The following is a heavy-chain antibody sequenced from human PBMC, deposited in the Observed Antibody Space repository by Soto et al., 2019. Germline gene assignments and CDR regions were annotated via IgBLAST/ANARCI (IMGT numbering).Heavy chain of an antibody. J-gene: IGHJ4*02. CDR1: GDSFSSYA. Sequence: QVQLVQSGPEMRKPGSSVRVSCKTSGDSFSSYAITWVRQAPGQGLEWVGGIIPMFGTINYPQKCQGRVTIRADESTTTVYMALSSLTTKDTAVYYCARDYYYGSDRTDFDNWGQGTLVTVSS. CDR3: ARDYYYGSDRTDFDN. V-gene: IGHV1-69*01. D-gene: IGHD3-10*01. CDR2: IIPMFGTI.